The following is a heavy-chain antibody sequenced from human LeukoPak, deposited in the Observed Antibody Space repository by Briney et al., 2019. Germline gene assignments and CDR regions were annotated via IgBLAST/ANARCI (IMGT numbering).Heavy chain of an antibody. CDR2: IYKGGNT. J-gene: IGHJ4*02. CDR1: GFTVRSTY. D-gene: IGHD2-15*01. CDR3: ASRHCSGGGCYFAGADPFDY. Sequence: PGGSLRLSCAAYGFTVRSTYVSWVRQAPGKGLEWVSVIYKGGNTYYIDSVKGRFTISRDTSKNTLYLQMNSLRAEDTAVYYSASRHCSGGGCYFAGADPFDYWGQGTLVTVSS. V-gene: IGHV3-53*01.